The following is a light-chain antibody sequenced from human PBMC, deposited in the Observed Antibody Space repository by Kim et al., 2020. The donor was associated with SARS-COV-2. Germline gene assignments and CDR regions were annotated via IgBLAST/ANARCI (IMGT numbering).Light chain of an antibody. CDR3: LLSYSGARV. Sequence: PGGTVTPPWASSTGAVTSGHYPYWFQQKPGQAPRTLIFDTNNKHSWTPARFSGSLLGGKAALTLSGAQSEDEAEYYCLLSYSGARVFGGGTQLTV. J-gene: IGLJ2*01. CDR1: TGAVTSGHY. CDR2: DTN. V-gene: IGLV7-46*01.